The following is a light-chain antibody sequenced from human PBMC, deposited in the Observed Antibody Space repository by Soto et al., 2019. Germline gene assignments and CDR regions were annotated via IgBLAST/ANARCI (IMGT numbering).Light chain of an antibody. CDR1: QSVGNNY. CDR2: GAS. CDR3: QQRSNWPPVIT. J-gene: IGKJ5*01. Sequence: EIVLTQSPGTLSLSPGERATLSCRASQSVGNNYVNWYQQRPGQAPRLLIYGASIRATGLPDRFSGRGSGTDFTLTISSLEPEDFAVYYCQQRSNWPPVITFGQGTRLEIK. V-gene: IGKV3D-20*02.